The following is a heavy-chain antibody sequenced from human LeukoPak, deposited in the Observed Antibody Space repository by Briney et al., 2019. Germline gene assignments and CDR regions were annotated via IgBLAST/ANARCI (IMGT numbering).Heavy chain of an antibody. Sequence: GGSLRLSCAASGFTFSNAWMSWVRQAPGKGLEWVGRIKSKTDGGTTDYAAPVKGRFTISRDDSKNTLYLQMNSLKTEDTAVYYCTREVPLAGGGLYMARGLGGQGTVVTVSS. CDR1: GFTFSNAW. CDR3: TREVPLAGGGLYMARGL. V-gene: IGHV3-15*01. J-gene: IGHJ4*02. D-gene: IGHD3-10*01. CDR2: IKSKTDGGTT.